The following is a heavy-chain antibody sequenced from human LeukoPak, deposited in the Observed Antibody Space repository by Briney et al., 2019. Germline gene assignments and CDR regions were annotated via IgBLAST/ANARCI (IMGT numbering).Heavy chain of an antibody. CDR3: ARGGMVQPEDYYYGMDV. CDR2: ISSSSSYI. CDR1: GFTFSSYS. Sequence: GGSLRLSCAASGFTFSSYSMNWVRQAPGKGLEWVSSISSSSSYIYYADSVKGRFTISRDNAKNSLYLQMNSLRAEDTAVYYRARGGMVQPEDYYYGMDVWGQGTTVTVSS. V-gene: IGHV3-21*01. D-gene: IGHD1-14*01. J-gene: IGHJ6*02.